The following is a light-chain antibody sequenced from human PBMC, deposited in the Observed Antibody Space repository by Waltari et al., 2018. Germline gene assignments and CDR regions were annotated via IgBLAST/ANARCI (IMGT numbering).Light chain of an antibody. J-gene: IGKJ1*01. Sequence: DIQMTQSPSSLSASVGDRVSITCRSSQTVRKFLNWYQQKPGEAPKLLIYAASTLQSGVPSRFRGGGSGTDFTLIISSLQPDDFATYFCQQTYTTPWTFGQGTRVDI. V-gene: IGKV1-39*01. CDR3: QQTYTTPWT. CDR2: AAS. CDR1: QTVRKF.